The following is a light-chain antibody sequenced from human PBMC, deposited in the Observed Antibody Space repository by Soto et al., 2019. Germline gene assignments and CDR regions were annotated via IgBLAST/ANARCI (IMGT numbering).Light chain of an antibody. J-gene: IGLJ2*01. Sequence: QSALTQPASVSGSPGQSITISCTGASTDVGGYNYVSWYQQHPGQAPKLMIYDVTNRPSGVSNRFSGSKSGNTASLTISGVQAEDEADYFCSSYSSRSTVVFGRGTKLTVL. CDR3: SSYSSRSTVV. CDR1: STDVGGYNY. CDR2: DVT. V-gene: IGLV2-14*01.